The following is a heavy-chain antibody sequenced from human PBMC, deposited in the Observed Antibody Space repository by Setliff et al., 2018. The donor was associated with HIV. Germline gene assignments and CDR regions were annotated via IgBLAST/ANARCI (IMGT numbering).Heavy chain of an antibody. V-gene: IGHV2-5*01. Sequence: ESGPTLVNPTQTLTLTCTFSGFSLSTSGVGVGWIRQPPGKALEWLALIYWNDDKRYSPSLKSRLTITNDTSKNQVVLTMTNMDPVDTATYYCAHFDKFWFDSSGYDNWFGPWGQGTLVTVSS. D-gene: IGHD3-22*01. J-gene: IGHJ5*02. CDR3: AHFDKFWFDSSGYDNWFGP. CDR2: IYWNDDK. CDR1: GFSLSTSGVG.